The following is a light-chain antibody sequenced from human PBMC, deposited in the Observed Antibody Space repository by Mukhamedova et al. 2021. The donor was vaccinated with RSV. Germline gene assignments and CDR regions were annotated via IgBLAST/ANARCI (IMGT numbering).Light chain of an antibody. J-gene: IGKJ4*01. CDR2: AAS. Sequence: WYQRRVHGKVPNLLIYAASTLQSGVPSRFSGSGSGTDFTLTISSLQPEDVGSYYCQNYNSAPLTFGGGTKVQI. CDR3: QNYNSAPLT. V-gene: IGKV1-27*01.